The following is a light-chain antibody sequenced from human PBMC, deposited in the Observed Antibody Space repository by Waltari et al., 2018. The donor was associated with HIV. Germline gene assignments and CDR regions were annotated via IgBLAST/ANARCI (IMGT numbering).Light chain of an antibody. CDR2: WAS. J-gene: IGKJ2*01. CDR1: QSVLYTSNNKNH. Sequence: EIVMTQSPDSLAVSLGERATINCKSSQSVLYTSNNKNHLALAWYQQKPGQPPKLLIYWASSRGTGVPDRFSGSGSGTEFTLTISSLQAEDAAFYYCQQHHGTPYTFGQGTKVEIK. CDR3: QQHHGTPYT. V-gene: IGKV4-1*01.